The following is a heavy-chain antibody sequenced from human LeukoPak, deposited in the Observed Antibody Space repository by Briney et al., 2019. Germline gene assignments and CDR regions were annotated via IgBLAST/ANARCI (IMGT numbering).Heavy chain of an antibody. J-gene: IGHJ4*02. D-gene: IGHD3-16*01. CDR1: GRSFSGYY. CDR3: ARGRGGTFDY. CDR2: INHSGST. Sequence: SETLSLTCAVYGRSFSGYYWSWIRQPPGKGLEWIGEINHSGSTNYNPSLKSRVTISVDTSKNQFSLKLSSVTAADTAVYYCARGRGGTFDYWGQGTLVTVSS. V-gene: IGHV4-34*01.